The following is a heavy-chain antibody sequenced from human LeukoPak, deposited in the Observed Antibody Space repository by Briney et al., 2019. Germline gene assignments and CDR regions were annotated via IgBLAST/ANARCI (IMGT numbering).Heavy chain of an antibody. D-gene: IGHD2-15*01. J-gene: IGHJ4*02. CDR1: GFTFSSYG. Sequence: PGGSLRLSWAASGFTFSSYGTHWVRQAPGKGLEWVAVISYDGSNKYYADSVKGRFTISRDNSKNTLYLQMNSLRAEDTAVYYCAKDTGGRSGSCLYYWGQGTLVTVSS. CDR3: AKDTGGRSGSCLYY. V-gene: IGHV3-30*18. CDR2: ISYDGSNK.